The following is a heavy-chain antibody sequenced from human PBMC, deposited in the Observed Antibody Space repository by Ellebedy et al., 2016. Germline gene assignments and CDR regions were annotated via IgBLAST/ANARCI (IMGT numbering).Heavy chain of an antibody. CDR1: GYSINTTHW. D-gene: IGHD2-15*01. J-gene: IGHJ6*02. Sequence: SETLSLTXTVSGYSINTTHWWSWVRQPPGKEMEWIGEIIHSGSTHYNPSLKSRVTIFIDKSKNQFSLELTSVTAADTAVYYCAKNGFYSVDVWGQGTTVTVSS. CDR3: AKNGFYSVDV. CDR2: IIHSGST. V-gene: IGHV4-4*02.